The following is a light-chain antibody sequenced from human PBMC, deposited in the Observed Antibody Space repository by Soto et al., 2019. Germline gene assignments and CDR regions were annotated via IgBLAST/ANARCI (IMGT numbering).Light chain of an antibody. CDR1: SSDVGGYNY. CDR3: SSYAGSNGV. CDR2: EVS. Sequence: QSALARPPSASGSPGQSVTISCTGTSSDVGGYNYVSWYQQHPGKAPKLMIYEVSKRPSGVPDRFSGSKSGNTASLTVSGLQAEDEADYYCSSYAGSNGVFGTGTKVTVL. J-gene: IGLJ1*01. V-gene: IGLV2-8*01.